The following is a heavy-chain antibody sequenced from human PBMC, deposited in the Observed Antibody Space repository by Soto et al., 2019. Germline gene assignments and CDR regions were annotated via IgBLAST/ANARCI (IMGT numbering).Heavy chain of an antibody. Sequence: HITLKESGPTLVKPTQTLTLTCIFSGFSFSADGVGVGGIRQPPGKTLEWLALIYWDDDTRYRPSLKSRLTSTKDSSKNQVVLTMTNMDPLDTATYYCAHAFGGTSWPNDAFDVWGQGTVVTVSS. J-gene: IGHJ3*01. CDR1: GFSFSADGVG. V-gene: IGHV2-5*02. CDR3: AHAFGGTSWPNDAFDV. D-gene: IGHD3-16*01. CDR2: IYWDDDT.